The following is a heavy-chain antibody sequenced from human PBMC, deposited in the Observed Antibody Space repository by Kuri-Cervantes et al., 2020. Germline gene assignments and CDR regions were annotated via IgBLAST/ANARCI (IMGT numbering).Heavy chain of an antibody. V-gene: IGHV3-33*01. Sequence: GGSLRLSCAASGFTFSSYGMHWVRQAPGKGLEWVAVIWYDGSNKYYADSVKGRFTISRDNSKNTLYLQMNSLRAEDTAVYYCARVHRWELLFRFDPWGQGTLVTVSS. J-gene: IGHJ5*02. CDR1: GFTFSSYG. CDR3: ARVHRWELLFRFDP. D-gene: IGHD1-26*01. CDR2: IWYDGSNK.